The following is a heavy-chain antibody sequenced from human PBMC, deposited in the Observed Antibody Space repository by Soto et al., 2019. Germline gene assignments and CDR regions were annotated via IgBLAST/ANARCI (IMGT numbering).Heavy chain of an antibody. J-gene: IGHJ6*02. V-gene: IGHV3-30*04. CDR3: ARELMPAAGSGDFYAMDV. D-gene: IGHD6-13*01. Sequence: GGSLRLSCAASGFTFSSYTMHWVRQAPGKGLEWVAVITYNGNEYYTDSVRGRFTISRGSSRTTVYLQMNSLRPGDTALYYCARELMPAAGSGDFYAMDVWGQGTTVTVYS. CDR1: GFTFSSYT. CDR2: ITYNGNE.